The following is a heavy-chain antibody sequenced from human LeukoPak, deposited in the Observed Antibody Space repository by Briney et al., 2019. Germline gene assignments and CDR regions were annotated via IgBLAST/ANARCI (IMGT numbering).Heavy chain of an antibody. CDR2: LYYSGST. Sequence: SETLSLTCSVSGGSISSSNDYWGWVRQPPGKGLEWIGSLYYSGSTYNNPSLKSRVTISVDTSKKQSSLKVSSVTAADTAVYYCTRGNSIAAGANWGQGTLVTVSS. D-gene: IGHD6-13*01. J-gene: IGHJ4*02. CDR3: TRGNSIAAGAN. V-gene: IGHV4-39*07. CDR1: GGSISSSNDY.